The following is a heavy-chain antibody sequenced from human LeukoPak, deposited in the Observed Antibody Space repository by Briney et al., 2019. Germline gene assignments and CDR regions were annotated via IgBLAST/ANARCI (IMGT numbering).Heavy chain of an antibody. CDR3: TRLYGGFDY. V-gene: IGHV3-49*05. D-gene: IGHD4-17*01. Sequence: KPGGSLRLSCAASGSTFSDYYMSWIRQAPGKGLEWVGFIRSKAYGGTTEYAASVKGRFTISRDDSKSIAYLQMNSLKTEDTAVCYCTRLYGGFDYWGQGTLVTVSS. CDR1: GSTFSDYY. J-gene: IGHJ4*02. CDR2: IRSKAYGGTT.